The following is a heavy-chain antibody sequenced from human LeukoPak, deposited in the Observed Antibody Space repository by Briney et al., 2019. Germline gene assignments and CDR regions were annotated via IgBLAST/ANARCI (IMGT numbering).Heavy chain of an antibody. D-gene: IGHD4-17*01. CDR1: GITFSNSA. J-gene: IGHJ4*02. CDR2: ISGSGGST. CDR3: AKEGNYGDYFSPFDY. V-gene: IGHV3-23*01. Sequence: HTGGSLRLSCVVSGITFSNSAMSWVRQTPGKGLEWVSVISGSGGSTYYADSVKGRFTISRDNSKNTLYLQMNSLRAEDTAVYYCAKEGNYGDYFSPFDYWGQGTLVTVSS.